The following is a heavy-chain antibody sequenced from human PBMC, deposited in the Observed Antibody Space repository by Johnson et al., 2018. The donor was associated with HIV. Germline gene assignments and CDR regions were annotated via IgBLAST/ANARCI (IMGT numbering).Heavy chain of an antibody. Sequence: QVQLVESGGGVVQPGRSLRLSCAASGFTFSSYGMHWVRQAPGKGLEWVAVISYDGKNKYYADSVKGRFTISRDKSKNTMYLQMNSLRDEDTAVYNCAKERLLHDAFDFWGQGTMVTVSS. CDR2: ISYDGKNK. V-gene: IGHV3-30*18. CDR1: GFTFSSYG. D-gene: IGHD5-18*01. J-gene: IGHJ3*01. CDR3: AKERLLHDAFDF.